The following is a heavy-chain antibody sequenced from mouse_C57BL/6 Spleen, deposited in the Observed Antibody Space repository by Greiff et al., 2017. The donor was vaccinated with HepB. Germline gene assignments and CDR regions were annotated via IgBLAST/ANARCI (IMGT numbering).Heavy chain of an antibody. Sequence: VKLMESGAELARPGASVKMSCKASGYTFTGYTMHWVKQRPGQGLEWIGYINPSSGYTKYNQKFKDKATLTADKSSSTAYMQLSSLTSEDSAVYYCAREGTLAYWGQGTLVTVSA. J-gene: IGHJ3*01. V-gene: IGHV1-4*01. CDR3: AREGTLAY. D-gene: IGHD3-3*01. CDR1: GYTFTGYT. CDR2: INPSSGYT.